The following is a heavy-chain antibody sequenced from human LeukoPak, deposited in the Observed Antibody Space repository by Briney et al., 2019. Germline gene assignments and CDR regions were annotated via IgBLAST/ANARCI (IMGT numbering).Heavy chain of an antibody. V-gene: IGHV5-51*01. CDR3: ARHVEHTAIEQLIDY. Sequence: GESLKISFKGSGYRFTSYWIGWVRPMPGKGLEWMGIIYPGDSDTRYSPSLQGQVTISADKSISTAYLQWSSLKASDTAMYYCARHVEHTAIEQLIDYWGQGTLVTVSS. J-gene: IGHJ4*02. D-gene: IGHD5-18*01. CDR1: GYRFTSYW. CDR2: IYPGDSDT.